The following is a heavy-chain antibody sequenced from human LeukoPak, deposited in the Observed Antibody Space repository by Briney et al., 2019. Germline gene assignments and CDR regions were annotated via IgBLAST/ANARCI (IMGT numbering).Heavy chain of an antibody. J-gene: IGHJ4*02. CDR1: GFTFSSYE. Sequence: GGSLRLSRAASGFTFSSYEMNWVRQAPGQGLEWVSYISSSGSTIYYADSVQGRFTISRDNAQNSLYLQMSSLRAEDTAVYYCARNVYNFDYWGQGTLVTVSS. D-gene: IGHD3-10*02. V-gene: IGHV3-48*03. CDR2: ISSSGSTI. CDR3: ARNVYNFDY.